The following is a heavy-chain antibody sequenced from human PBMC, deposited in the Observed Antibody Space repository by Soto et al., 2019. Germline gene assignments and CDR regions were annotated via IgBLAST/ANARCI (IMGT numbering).Heavy chain of an antibody. V-gene: IGHV1-69*02. D-gene: IGHD2-2*01. J-gene: IGHJ6*03. Sequence: ASVKVSCKASGGTFSSYTISWVRQAPGQGLEWMGRIIPILGIANYAQKFQGRVTITADKSTSTAYMELSSLRSEDTAVYYCARGTVVPAASRSIKSYYYYYYMDVWGKGTTVTVSS. CDR2: IIPILGIA. CDR1: GGTFSSYT. CDR3: ARGTVVPAASRSIKSYYYYYYMDV.